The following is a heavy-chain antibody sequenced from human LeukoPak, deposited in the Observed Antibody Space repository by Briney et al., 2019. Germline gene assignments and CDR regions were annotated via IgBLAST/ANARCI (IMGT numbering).Heavy chain of an antibody. V-gene: IGHV3-23*01. J-gene: IGHJ4*02. CDR3: AKPVTPLAVAEGFDY. Sequence: PGGSLRLSCASAGFTFSSYAMSWVRQAPGKGLEWVSAISGSGGSTYYADSVKGRFTISRDNSKNTLYLQMNSLRAEDTAVYYCAKPVTPLAVAEGFDYWGQGTLVTVS. CDR1: GFTFSSYA. D-gene: IGHD6-19*01. CDR2: ISGSGGST.